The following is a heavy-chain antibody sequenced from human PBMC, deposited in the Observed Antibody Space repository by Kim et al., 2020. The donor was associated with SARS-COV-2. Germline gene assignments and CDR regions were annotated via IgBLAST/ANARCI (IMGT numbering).Heavy chain of an antibody. J-gene: IGHJ4*02. CDR2: IFHSGSA. Sequence: SETLSLTCNVSGGSTSSIDYYWAWIRQPPGKGPEWIGSIFHSGSAYYNLSLKSRVTISVDTSKNQFSLKLASVTAADTAVYYCATEGGSWDYFDFWGQG. CDR1: GGSTSSIDYY. CDR3: ATEGGSWDYFDF. V-gene: IGHV4-39*01. D-gene: IGHD6-13*01.